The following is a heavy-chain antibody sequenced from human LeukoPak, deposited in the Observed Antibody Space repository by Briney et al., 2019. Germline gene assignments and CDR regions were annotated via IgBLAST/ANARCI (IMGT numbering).Heavy chain of an antibody. CDR1: GFTFDDHG. D-gene: IGHD3-10*01. CDR2: INWNGGST. CDR3: AKVGSGSYDPPLM. V-gene: IGHV3-20*04. Sequence: GGSLRLSCAAPGFTFDDHGMSWVRQAPGKGLEWVSGINWNGGSTGYADSAKGRFTISRDNAKNSLYLQMNSLRAEDTALYYCAKVGSGSYDPPLMGGQGTLVTVSS. J-gene: IGHJ4*02.